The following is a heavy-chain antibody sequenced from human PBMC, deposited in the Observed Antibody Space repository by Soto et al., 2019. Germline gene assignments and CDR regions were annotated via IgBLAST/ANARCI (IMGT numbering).Heavy chain of an antibody. V-gene: IGHV3-30-3*01. Sequence: QVQLVESGGGVVQPGRSLRLSCAASGFTFSSYAMHWVRQAPGKGLEWVAVISYDGSNKYYADSVKGRFTISRDNSKNTLYRQMNSLRAEDTAVYYCARDSWGYDFWSGVSRYWGQGTLVTVSS. CDR3: ARDSWGYDFWSGVSRY. J-gene: IGHJ4*02. CDR2: ISYDGSNK. D-gene: IGHD3-3*01. CDR1: GFTFSSYA.